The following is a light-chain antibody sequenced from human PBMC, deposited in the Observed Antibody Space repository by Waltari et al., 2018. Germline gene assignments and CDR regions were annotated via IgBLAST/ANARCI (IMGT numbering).Light chain of an antibody. Sequence: QSALTQPASVSGSPGQSITIPCPGTSNDVGASHFFPWYQKHPGRAPQLMIYDVTERPSGISYRFSGSKSANTASLTISGLLPEDEAIYYCSSFTDTHTLLFGGGTTVTVL. CDR2: DVT. J-gene: IGLJ2*01. CDR1: SNDVGASHF. CDR3: SSFTDTHTLL. V-gene: IGLV2-14*03.